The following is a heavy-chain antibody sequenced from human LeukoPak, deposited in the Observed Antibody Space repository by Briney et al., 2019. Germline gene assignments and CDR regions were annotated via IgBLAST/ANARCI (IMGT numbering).Heavy chain of an antibody. D-gene: IGHD1-14*01. CDR2: ISGSGDST. J-gene: IGHJ4*02. CDR1: GLTFSNYA. Sequence: GGSLRLSCAASGLTFSNYAMSWVRQAPGKGLEWVSAISGSGDSTFYADSVKGRFTISRDNSKNTLYLQMNSLKSEDTAVYYCTTELDVRPNHYWGQGTLVTVSS. V-gene: IGHV3-23*01. CDR3: TTELDVRPNHY.